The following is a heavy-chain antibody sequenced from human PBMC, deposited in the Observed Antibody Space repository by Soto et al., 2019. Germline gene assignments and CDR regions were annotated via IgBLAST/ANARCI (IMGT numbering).Heavy chain of an antibody. D-gene: IGHD3-22*01. Sequence: ASVKVSCKASGYTFTSYGISWVRQAPGQGLEWMGWISAYNGNTNYAQKLQGRVTMTTDTSTSTAYMELRSLRSDDTAVYYCARSDYYDSSGYYDTSDYWGQGTLVPVSS. J-gene: IGHJ4*02. V-gene: IGHV1-18*01. CDR1: GYTFTSYG. CDR2: ISAYNGNT. CDR3: ARSDYYDSSGYYDTSDY.